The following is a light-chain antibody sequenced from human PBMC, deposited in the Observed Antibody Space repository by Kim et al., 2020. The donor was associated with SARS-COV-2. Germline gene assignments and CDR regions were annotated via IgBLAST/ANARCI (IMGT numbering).Light chain of an antibody. CDR1: QSVGPY. Sequence: EVVLTQSPAPLSLSPGERATLTCRASQSVGPYLAWYQQKPGQAPRLLIYDTSNRATGIPARFSGSGSGTDFTLTISSLEPEDFAVYYCQQRRVWPPLTFGGGTKVDIK. V-gene: IGKV3-11*01. CDR2: DTS. J-gene: IGKJ4*01. CDR3: QQRRVWPPLT.